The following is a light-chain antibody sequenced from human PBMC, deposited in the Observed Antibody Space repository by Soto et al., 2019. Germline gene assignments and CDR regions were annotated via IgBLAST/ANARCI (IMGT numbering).Light chain of an antibody. V-gene: IGKV1-5*01. CDR2: DAS. J-gene: IGKJ2*01. CDR1: QTIGTR. CDR3: QQYHSLYT. Sequence: DIQMTQSPSIVSASVGDRVTITCRASQTIGTRLAWYQRKPGKALKFLIYDASTLESGVPSRFSGSGSGTEITLSISSLQPDDLATYYCQQYHSLYTFGQGTNLEIK.